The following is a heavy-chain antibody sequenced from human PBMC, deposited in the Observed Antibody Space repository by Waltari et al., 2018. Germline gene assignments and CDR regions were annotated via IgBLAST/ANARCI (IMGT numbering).Heavy chain of an antibody. CDR2: IYYSGTT. CDR3: ARLPLNYAVDV. V-gene: IGHV4-39*07. CDR1: GGSLSSSPYY. Sequence: QLQLQESGPGLVKPSETLSLTCTVSGGSLSSSPYYWGWIRQTPGKVLESIWSIYYSGTTYHNPSLKSRITISIDTSQNQFSRKLYSVTAADTAVYYCARLPLNYAVDVWGQGTTVTVSS. J-gene: IGHJ6*02. D-gene: IGHD3-9*01.